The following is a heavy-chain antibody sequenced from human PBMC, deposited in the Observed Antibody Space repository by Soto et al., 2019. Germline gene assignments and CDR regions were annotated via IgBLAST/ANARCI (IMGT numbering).Heavy chain of an antibody. CDR3: TKDQISGVSLDY. CDR1: GFTFSNYW. CDR2: IREDGSEK. V-gene: IGHV3-7*01. D-gene: IGHD6-19*01. Sequence: DVQLVESGGGLVQPGGSLRLSCAASGFTFSNYWMNWVRQAPGKGLEWVANIREDGSEKYYVDSVKGRFSISRDNAKNSLSLKMNDLRSDDTAVYYCTKDQISGVSLDYWGQGILVTVSS. J-gene: IGHJ4*02.